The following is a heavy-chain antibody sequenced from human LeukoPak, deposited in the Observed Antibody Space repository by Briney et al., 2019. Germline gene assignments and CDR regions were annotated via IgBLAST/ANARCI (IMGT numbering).Heavy chain of an antibody. V-gene: IGHV4-4*07. D-gene: IGHD6-13*01. J-gene: IGHJ3*02. CDR1: GGSISSYY. CDR2: IYTSGST. CDR3: ARDRIAAAGPAFDI. Sequence: SETLSLTCTVSGGSISSYYWSWLRQPAGTGLEWIGRIYTSGSTNYNPSLKSRVTMSVDTSKNQFSLKLSSVTAADTAVYYCARDRIAAAGPAFDIWGQGTMVTVPS.